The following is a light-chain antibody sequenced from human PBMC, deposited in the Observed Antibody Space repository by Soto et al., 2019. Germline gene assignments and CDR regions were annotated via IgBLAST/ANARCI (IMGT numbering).Light chain of an antibody. CDR2: DVS. Sequence: QSALTQPASVSGYPGQSITISCTGTSSDVGAYNYDSWYQQYPGEAPKVIIYDVSHRPAGVSNRFSGSKSGNTTSLTISGLQTQVEADYYCSSYTSATTYVFGTGTQLTVL. CDR1: SSDVGAYNY. V-gene: IGLV2-14*01. CDR3: SSYTSATTYV. J-gene: IGLJ1*01.